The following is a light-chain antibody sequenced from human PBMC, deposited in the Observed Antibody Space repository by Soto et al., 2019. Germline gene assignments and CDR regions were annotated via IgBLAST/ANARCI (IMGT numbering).Light chain of an antibody. V-gene: IGKV1-39*01. J-gene: IGKJ3*01. CDR1: QSINNY. CDR2: AAS. CDR3: QQSYSTPLGIT. Sequence: DIQMTQSPSSLSASVGDRVTITCRASQSINNYLNWYQQKPGKAPKLLIYAASSLESGVPSRFSGSGSGTDFTLTISSLQPEDFATYYYQQSYSTPLGITFGPGTKVDIK.